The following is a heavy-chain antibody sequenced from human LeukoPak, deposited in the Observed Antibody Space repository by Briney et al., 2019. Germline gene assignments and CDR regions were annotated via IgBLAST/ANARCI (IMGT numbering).Heavy chain of an antibody. J-gene: IGHJ4*02. V-gene: IGHV3-30*04. Sequence: GGSLRLSCAASGFTFSSYAMHWVRQAPGKGLEWVAVISYDGSNKYYADSVKGRFTISRDNSKNTLYLQMNSLRAEDTAVYYCARHPLGKYSYGFLITFDYWGQGTLVTVSS. CDR2: ISYDGSNK. D-gene: IGHD5-18*01. CDR1: GFTFSSYA. CDR3: ARHPLGKYSYGFLITFDY.